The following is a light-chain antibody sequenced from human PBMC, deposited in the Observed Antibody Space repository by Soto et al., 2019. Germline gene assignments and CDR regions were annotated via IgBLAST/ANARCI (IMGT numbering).Light chain of an antibody. Sequence: EIVLTQSPGTLSLSPGEGATLSCRASQSVSSRWLVWYQQKPGQAPRLLIYGASSRATGIPDRFSGSGSGTDFTLTISRLEPEDFAVYYFQQYGSSPNTFGQGTKVEMK. CDR1: QSVSSRW. J-gene: IGKJ2*01. CDR2: GAS. V-gene: IGKV3-20*01. CDR3: QQYGSSPNT.